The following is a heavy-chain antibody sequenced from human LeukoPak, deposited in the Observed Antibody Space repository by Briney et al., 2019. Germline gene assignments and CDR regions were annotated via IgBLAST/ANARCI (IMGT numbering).Heavy chain of an antibody. Sequence: GGSLRLSCAASGFTFSSYDMHWVRQATGKGLEWVSANGTAGDTYYPGSVKGRFTISRENAKNSLYLQMNSLRAGDTAVYYCARVTTWDGMDVWGQGTTVTVSS. J-gene: IGHJ6*02. CDR1: GFTFSSYD. D-gene: IGHD1-14*01. CDR3: ARVTTWDGMDV. V-gene: IGHV3-13*01. CDR2: NGTAGDT.